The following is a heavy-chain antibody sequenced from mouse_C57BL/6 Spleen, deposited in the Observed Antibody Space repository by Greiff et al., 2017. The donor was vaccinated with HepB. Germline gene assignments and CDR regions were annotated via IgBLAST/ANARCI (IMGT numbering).Heavy chain of an antibody. J-gene: IGHJ2*01. CDR3: ARHEENYGSPFYFDY. D-gene: IGHD1-1*01. CDR1: GFTFSSYG. V-gene: IGHV5-6*01. Sequence: EVQLVESGGDLVKPGGSLKLSCAASGFTFSSYGMSWVRQTPDKRLEWVATISSGGSYTYYPDSVKGRFTISRDNAKNTLYLQMSSLKSEDTAMYYCARHEENYGSPFYFDYWGQGATLTVSS. CDR2: ISSGGSYT.